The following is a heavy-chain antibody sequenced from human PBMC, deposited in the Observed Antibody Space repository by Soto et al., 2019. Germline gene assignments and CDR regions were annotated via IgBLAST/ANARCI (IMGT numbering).Heavy chain of an antibody. CDR3: ARDQGGLRYFDWLREGYYSYGMDC. V-gene: IGHV1-69*06. Sequence: SVKVSCKASGGTFTSYDISWVRQAPGQGLEWMGGIIPIFGTANYAQKFQGRVTMTADKSTSAAYMELSSLRSEDTAVYYCARDQGGLRYFDWLREGYYSYGMDCWGQGTTVTGSS. J-gene: IGHJ6*02. CDR1: GGTFTSYD. D-gene: IGHD3-9*01. CDR2: IIPIFGTA.